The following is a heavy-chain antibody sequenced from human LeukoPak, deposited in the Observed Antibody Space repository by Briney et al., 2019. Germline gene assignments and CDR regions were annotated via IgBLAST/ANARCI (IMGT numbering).Heavy chain of an antibody. Sequence: GGSLRLSCAASEFTFSSYTMHWVRQAPGKGLEWVAVISYDGSTKYYADSVKGRFTISRDNSKNTLYLQLNNLRTEDTAVYYCARDAYAYWGQGTLVTVSS. CDR3: ARDAYAY. CDR2: ISYDGSTK. CDR1: EFTFSSYT. J-gene: IGHJ4*02. V-gene: IGHV3-30-3*01. D-gene: IGHD2-8*01.